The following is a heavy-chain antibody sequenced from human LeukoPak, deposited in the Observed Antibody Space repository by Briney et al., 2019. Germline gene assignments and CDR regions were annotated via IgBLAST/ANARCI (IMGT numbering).Heavy chain of an antibody. J-gene: IGHJ5*02. Sequence: SETLSLTCTVAGYSISSGYYWGWIRQPPGKGLEWIGSIYHSGSTFYNPSLKSRVTISVDTSKNKFSLKLSSVTAADTAMFYCARGLGPGNWFDPWGQGTLVTVSS. D-gene: IGHD3-10*01. CDR3: ARGLGPGNWFDP. CDR1: GYSISSGYY. CDR2: IYHSGST. V-gene: IGHV4-38-2*02.